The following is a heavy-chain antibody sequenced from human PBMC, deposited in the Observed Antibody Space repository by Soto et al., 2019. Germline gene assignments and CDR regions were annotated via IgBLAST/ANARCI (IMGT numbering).Heavy chain of an antibody. V-gene: IGHV4-34*01. CDR3: ARGPYYDFWSGYYPFDY. Sequence: QVQLQQWGAGLLKPSETLSLTCAVYGGSFSGYYWSWIRQPPGKGLVWIGEINHSGSTNYNPSLKSRVTISVDTSKNQFSLKLSSVTAADTAVYYCARGPYYDFWSGYYPFDYWGQGTLVTVSS. D-gene: IGHD3-3*01. CDR2: INHSGST. J-gene: IGHJ4*02. CDR1: GGSFSGYY.